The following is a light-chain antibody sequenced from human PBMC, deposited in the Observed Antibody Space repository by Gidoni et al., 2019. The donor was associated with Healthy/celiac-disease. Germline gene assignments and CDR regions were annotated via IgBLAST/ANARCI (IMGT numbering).Light chain of an antibody. J-gene: IGKJ5*01. V-gene: IGKV1-39*01. CDR1: QSISSY. Sequence: DIQMTQSPSYLSASVGDRVTITCRASQSISSYLNWYQQKPVKAPKLLIYAASSLQSGVPSRFSGSGSGTDCTLTISSLQPEDFATYYCQQSYSTPSITFGQGTRLEIK. CDR2: AAS. CDR3: QQSYSTPSIT.